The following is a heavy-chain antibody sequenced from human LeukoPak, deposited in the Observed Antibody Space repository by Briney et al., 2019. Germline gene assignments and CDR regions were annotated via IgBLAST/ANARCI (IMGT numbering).Heavy chain of an antibody. Sequence: GGSLRLSCAASGFTFSNYWMHWVRQAPGKGLVWVSRISNDASSTTYADSVKGRFTISRDNTKNTLYLQMNSLRAEDTAVYYCAVGGNPGALVYWGQGTLVTVSS. CDR1: GFTFSNYW. CDR3: AVGGNPGALVY. J-gene: IGHJ4*02. D-gene: IGHD4-23*01. CDR2: ISNDASST. V-gene: IGHV3-74*01.